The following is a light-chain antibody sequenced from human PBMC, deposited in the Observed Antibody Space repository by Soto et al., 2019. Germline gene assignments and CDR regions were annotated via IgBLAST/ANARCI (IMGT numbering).Light chain of an antibody. CDR3: QHYAGSPT. V-gene: IGKV3-20*01. J-gene: IGKJ3*01. CDR1: QSVSSTY. Sequence: EIVLTQSPGTLSLSPGERATLSCRASQSVSSTYLVWYQQKPGQVPRLLIYGASNRATGIPDRFSGSWSGTVFTLTISRLDPDDFAVYYCQHYAGSPTFGPGTKVDIK. CDR2: GAS.